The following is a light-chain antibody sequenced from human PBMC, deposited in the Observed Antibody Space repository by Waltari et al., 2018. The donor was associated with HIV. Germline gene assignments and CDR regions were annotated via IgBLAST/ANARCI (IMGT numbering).Light chain of an antibody. CDR2: TNI. Sequence: QSVLTQPPSASGTPGQRVNISCSGGSSNIGSNPVNWYRQFPGEAPKLLIYTNIQRTSGVPGRFSGSRSGTSASLAISGLQSEDEADFYCAVWDDSLRSVLFGGGTRLTVL. CDR3: AVWDDSLRSVL. V-gene: IGLV1-44*01. J-gene: IGLJ3*02. CDR1: SSNIGSNP.